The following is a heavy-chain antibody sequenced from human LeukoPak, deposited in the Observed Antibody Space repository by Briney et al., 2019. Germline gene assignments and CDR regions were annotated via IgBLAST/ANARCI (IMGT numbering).Heavy chain of an antibody. CDR2: ISSSNI. CDR1: GVTFSSST. Sequence: PGGSLRLSCAASGVTFSSSTMNWVRQAPGKGLEWVSSISSSNIYYADSVKGRFSISRDNARNSLYLKMNSLRAEDTAVYYCANSSSSRGVVNWFDPWGQGTLVTVSS. CDR3: ANSSSSRGVVNWFDP. D-gene: IGHD6-6*01. V-gene: IGHV3-21*01. J-gene: IGHJ5*02.